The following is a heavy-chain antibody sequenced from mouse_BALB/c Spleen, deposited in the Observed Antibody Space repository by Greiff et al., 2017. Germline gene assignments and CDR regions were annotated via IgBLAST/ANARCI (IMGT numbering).Heavy chain of an antibody. J-gene: IGHJ3*01. CDR1: GFTFSSYA. D-gene: IGHD2-3*01. CDR3: ARDGGFAY. CDR2: ISSGGST. Sequence: EVQLVESGGGLVKPGGSLKLSCAASGFTFSSYAMSWVRQTPEKRLEWVASISSGGSTYYPDSVKGRFTISRDNARNILYLEMSSLRSEDTAMYYCARDGGFAYWGQGTLVTVSA. V-gene: IGHV5-6-5*01.